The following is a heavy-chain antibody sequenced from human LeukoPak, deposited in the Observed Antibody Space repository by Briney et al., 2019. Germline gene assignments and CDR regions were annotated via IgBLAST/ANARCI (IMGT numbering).Heavy chain of an antibody. CDR2: INPNSGGT. CDR1: GYTFTGYY. Sequence: GASVKVSCKASGYTFTGYYMHWVRQAPGQGLEWMGWINPNSGGTNYAQKFQGRVTMTRDTSISTAYMELSRLRSDDTAVYYCARGPQVDPYNYYGMDVWGQGTTVTVSS. J-gene: IGHJ6*02. CDR3: ARGPQVDPYNYYGMDV. V-gene: IGHV1-2*02.